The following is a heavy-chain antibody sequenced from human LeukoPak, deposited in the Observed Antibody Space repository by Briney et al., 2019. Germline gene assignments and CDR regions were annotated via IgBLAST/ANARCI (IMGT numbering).Heavy chain of an antibody. V-gene: IGHV1-69*04. CDR1: GGTFSSYA. D-gene: IGHD3-10*01. CDR2: IIPILGIA. CDR3: ARDPYGSGSYYGY. J-gene: IGHJ4*02. Sequence: GASVKVSCKASGGTFSSYAISWVRQAPGQGLEWMGRIIPILGIANYAQKFQGRVTITADKSTSTAYMELSSLRSEDTAVYYCARDPYGSGSYYGYWGQGTLVTVSS.